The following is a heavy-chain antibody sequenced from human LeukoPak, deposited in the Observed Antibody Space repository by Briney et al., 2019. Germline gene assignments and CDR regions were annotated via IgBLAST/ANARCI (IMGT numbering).Heavy chain of an antibody. Sequence: PSETLSLTCTVSGGPISGYYWSRIRQPPGKGLEWIGYIYYSGSTNYNPSLKSRVTISVDTSKNQFSLKLSSVTAADTAVYYCARVGGSGYDPTYYYGMDVWGQGTTVTVSS. D-gene: IGHD5-12*01. CDR2: IYYSGST. J-gene: IGHJ6*02. V-gene: IGHV4-59*01. CDR1: GGPISGYY. CDR3: ARVGGSGYDPTYYYGMDV.